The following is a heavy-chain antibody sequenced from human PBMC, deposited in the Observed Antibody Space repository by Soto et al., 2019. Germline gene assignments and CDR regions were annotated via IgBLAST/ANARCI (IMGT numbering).Heavy chain of an antibody. D-gene: IGHD6-6*01. J-gene: IGHJ4*02. CDR3: ARQPYRSVAAMV. CDR1: GGSISTYY. Sequence: LSLTCTVSGGSISTYYWSWIRQPPGKGLEWIGYIYYSGTTYYNPSLKSRVTISVDTSNNQFSLKLSSVTAADTAVYYCARQPYRSVAAMVWGQGSQVTVSS. V-gene: IGHV4-59*08. CDR2: IYYSGTT.